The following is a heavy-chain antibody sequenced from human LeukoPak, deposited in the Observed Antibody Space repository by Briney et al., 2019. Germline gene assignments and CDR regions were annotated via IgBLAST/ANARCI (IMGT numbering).Heavy chain of an antibody. Sequence: SETLSLTCTVSGGSISSSSYYWGWIRQPPGKGLEWSESIYYSGTTYYNPSLKRRATISVDTSKNQFSLKLSSVTGADTAFYYCAREMLNGSGYFDYWGQGTLVTVSS. D-gene: IGHD3-3*01. CDR2: IYYSGTT. J-gene: IGHJ4*02. V-gene: IGHV4-39*07. CDR3: AREMLNGSGYFDY. CDR1: GGSISSSSYY.